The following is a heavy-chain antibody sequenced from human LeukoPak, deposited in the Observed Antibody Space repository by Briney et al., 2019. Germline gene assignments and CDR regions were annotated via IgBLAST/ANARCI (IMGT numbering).Heavy chain of an antibody. CDR2: IYTSGST. CDR1: GGSFSGYY. CDR3: ARDHSGYDLPRLSSYFYMDV. Sequence: SETLSLTCAVYGGSFSGYYWSWIRQPPGKGLEWIGHIYTSGSTNYNPPLKSRVTISVDTSKNQFSLHLSSVTAADTAVYYCARDHSGYDLPRLSSYFYMDVWGKGITVTISS. J-gene: IGHJ6*03. D-gene: IGHD5-12*01. V-gene: IGHV4-34*11.